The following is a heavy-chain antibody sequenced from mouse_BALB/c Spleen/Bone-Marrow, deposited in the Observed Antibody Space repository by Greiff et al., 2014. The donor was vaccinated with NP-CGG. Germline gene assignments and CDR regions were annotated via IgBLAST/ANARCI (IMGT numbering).Heavy chain of an antibody. Sequence: EVQLQQSGPGLVKPSQSLSLTCTVTGYSITSDYAWNWIRQFPGNKLEWMGYISYSGSTSYNPSLKSRISITRDTSKNQFFLQLNSVTTEDTATYYCARTTVASRYFGVWGAGTTVTVSS. CDR2: ISYSGST. CDR3: ARTTVASRYFGV. V-gene: IGHV3-2*02. J-gene: IGHJ1*01. D-gene: IGHD1-1*01. CDR1: GYSITSDYA.